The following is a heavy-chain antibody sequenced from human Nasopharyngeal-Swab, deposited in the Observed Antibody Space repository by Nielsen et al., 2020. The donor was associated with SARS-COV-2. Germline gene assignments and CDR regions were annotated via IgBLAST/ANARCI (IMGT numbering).Heavy chain of an antibody. D-gene: IGHD1-26*01. CDR1: GFTFSSYA. CDR3: AKGSLGIVGAMGRLDY. Sequence: GESLKISCAASGFTFSSYAMSWVRQAPGKGLEWVSAISGSGGSTYYADSVKGRFTISRDNSKNTLYLQMNSLRAGDTAVYYCAKGSLGIVGAMGRLDYWGQGTLVTVSS. CDR2: ISGSGGST. V-gene: IGHV3-23*01. J-gene: IGHJ4*02.